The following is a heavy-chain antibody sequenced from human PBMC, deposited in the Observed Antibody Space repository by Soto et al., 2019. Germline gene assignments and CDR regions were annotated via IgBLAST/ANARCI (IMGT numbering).Heavy chain of an antibody. Sequence: ESLKISLQGSGYRFTVYGITWVRQMPGKGLEWMGRIDPGDSYTNYSPSFQGHVTISADKSISTAYLQWSSLKASDTAMYYCARHTFRYNWFDPWGQGTLLTVSS. V-gene: IGHV5-10-1*01. CDR3: ARHTFRYNWFDP. D-gene: IGHD2-2*02. J-gene: IGHJ5*02. CDR1: GYRFTVYG. CDR2: IDPGDSYT.